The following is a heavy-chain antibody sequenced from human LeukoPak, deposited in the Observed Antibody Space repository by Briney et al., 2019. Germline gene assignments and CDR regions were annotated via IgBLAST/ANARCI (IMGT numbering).Heavy chain of an antibody. CDR3: ARGPYSSTWYGDY. Sequence: GASLRLSCAASGFSFSSYAMSWVRQAPGKGLEWVSTIGGSGASTYHVDSVKDRFTISRDNSKNTLYLQMNSPRAEDTAIYYCARGPYSSTWYGDYWGQGTLVTVSS. V-gene: IGHV3-23*01. CDR1: GFSFSSYA. D-gene: IGHD6-13*01. CDR2: IGGSGAST. J-gene: IGHJ4*02.